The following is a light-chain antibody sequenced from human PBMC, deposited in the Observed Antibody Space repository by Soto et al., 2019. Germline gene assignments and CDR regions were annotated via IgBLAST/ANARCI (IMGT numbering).Light chain of an antibody. CDR1: QSVSSSY. CDR2: GAS. CDR3: LQYGSSPSYT. V-gene: IGKV3-20*01. J-gene: IGKJ2*01. Sequence: EIVLTQSPGTLSLSSGERATLSCRASQSVSSSYLAWYQQKPGQAPWLLIYGASSRATGIPDRFSGSGSGTDFTLTISRLEPEDFAVYYCLQYGSSPSYTFGQGTKLEIK.